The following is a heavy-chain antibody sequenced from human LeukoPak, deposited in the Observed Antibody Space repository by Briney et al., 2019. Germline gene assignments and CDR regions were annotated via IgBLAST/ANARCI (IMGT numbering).Heavy chain of an antibody. V-gene: IGHV3-30*02. CDR2: IRYDGSNK. D-gene: IGHD6-6*01. Sequence: GGSLRLSCAASGFTFSSYGMHWVRQAPGKGLEWVAFIRYDGSNKYYADSVKGRFTISRDNSKNTLYLQMNSLRAEDTAVYYCARDDPGIAARPDAFDIWGQGTMVTVSS. CDR3: ARDDPGIAARPDAFDI. J-gene: IGHJ3*02. CDR1: GFTFSSYG.